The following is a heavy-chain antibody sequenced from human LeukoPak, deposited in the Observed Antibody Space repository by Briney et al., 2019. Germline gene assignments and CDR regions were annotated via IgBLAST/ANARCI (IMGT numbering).Heavy chain of an antibody. Sequence: SETLSLTCTVSGGSISSSSYYWGWIRQPPGKGLEWIGSIYYSGSTYYNPSLKSRVTISVDTSKNQSSLKLSSVTAADTAVYYCARDSGYSSGWYGYWGQGTLVTVSS. CDR3: ARDSGYSSGWYGY. CDR1: GGSISSSSYY. V-gene: IGHV4-39*07. D-gene: IGHD6-19*01. J-gene: IGHJ4*02. CDR2: IYYSGST.